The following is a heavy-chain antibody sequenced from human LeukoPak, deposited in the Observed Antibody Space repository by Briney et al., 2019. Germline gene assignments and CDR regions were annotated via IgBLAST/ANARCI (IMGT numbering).Heavy chain of an antibody. Sequence: GGPLRLSCAASGFTVSSNYMSWVRQAPGKGLERVSVIYSGGSTYYADSVKGRFTISRDNSKNTLYLQMNSLRAEDTAVYYCAKDMEYSSSPFDYWGQGTLVTVSS. D-gene: IGHD6-6*01. J-gene: IGHJ4*02. V-gene: IGHV3-53*01. CDR3: AKDMEYSSSPFDY. CDR1: GFTVSSNY. CDR2: IYSGGST.